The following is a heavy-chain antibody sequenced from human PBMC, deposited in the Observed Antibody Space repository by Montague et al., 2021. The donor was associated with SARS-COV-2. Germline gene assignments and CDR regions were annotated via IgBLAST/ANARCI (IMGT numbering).Heavy chain of an antibody. CDR2: INWNGGST. CDR1: GFTFDDYG. J-gene: IGHJ2*01. CDR3: ATLDYGDYYDWYFDL. Sequence: SLRLSCAASGFTFDDYGMSWVRQAPGKVLEWVSGINWNGGSTGYADSVKGRFTISRDNAKNSLYLQMNSLRAEDTALYYCATLDYGDYYDWYFDLWGRGTLVTVSS. D-gene: IGHD4-17*01. V-gene: IGHV3-20*04.